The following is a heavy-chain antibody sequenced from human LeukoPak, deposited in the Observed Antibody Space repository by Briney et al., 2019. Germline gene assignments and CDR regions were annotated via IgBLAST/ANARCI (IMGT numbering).Heavy chain of an antibody. V-gene: IGHV4-39*01. CDR1: GGSISSSSYY. CDR3: ARRGGSGRSFDY. J-gene: IGHJ4*02. Sequence: SETLSLTCTVSGGSISSSSYYWGWIRQPPGKGLEWIGSIYSSGSTYYNPSLKSRVTISVDTSKNQFPLNLSSVPASDTAVYYCARRGGSGRSFDYWGQGILVTVSS. D-gene: IGHD3-10*01. CDR2: IYSSGST.